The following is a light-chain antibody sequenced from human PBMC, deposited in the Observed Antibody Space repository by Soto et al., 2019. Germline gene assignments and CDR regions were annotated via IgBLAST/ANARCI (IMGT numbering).Light chain of an antibody. CDR2: EVS. V-gene: IGLV2-14*01. CDR3: ASYTDTNTLDV. Sequence: QSALAQPASVSGSPGQSITISCSGTSSDVGSYSFVSWYQQHPGKAPKLMIYEVSNRPSGVSNRFSGSKSGNTASLTISGLQAEDEADYYCASYTDTNTLDVFGTGTKVTVL. CDR1: SSDVGSYSF. J-gene: IGLJ1*01.